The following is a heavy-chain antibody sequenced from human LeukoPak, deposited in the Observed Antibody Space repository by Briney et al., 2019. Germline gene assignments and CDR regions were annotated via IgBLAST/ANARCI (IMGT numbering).Heavy chain of an antibody. CDR3: TRRQLVFDS. CDR2: IKSKTDGGTT. Sequence: GGSLRLSCAASGFTFNNAWMSWVRQAPGKGLGGVGLIKSKTDGGTTDYAAPVKGRFTISRDDSKNTLYLQMSSLKTEDTAVYYCTRRQLVFDSWGQGTLVTVSS. J-gene: IGHJ4*02. CDR1: GFTFNNAW. D-gene: IGHD6-13*01. V-gene: IGHV3-15*01.